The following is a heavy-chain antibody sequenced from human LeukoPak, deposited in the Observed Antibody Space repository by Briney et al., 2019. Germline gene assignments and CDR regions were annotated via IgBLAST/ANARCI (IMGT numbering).Heavy chain of an antibody. CDR2: IYTSGST. Sequence: PSETLSLTCTVSGGSISSYYWSWIRQPAGKGLEWIGRIYTSGSTNYNPSLKSRVTMSVDTSKNQFSLKLSSVTAADTAVYYCARGPGQLLVGYYYYYMDVWGKGTTVTVSS. CDR3: ARGPGQLLVGYYYYYMDV. CDR1: GGSISSYY. D-gene: IGHD2-2*01. V-gene: IGHV4-4*07. J-gene: IGHJ6*03.